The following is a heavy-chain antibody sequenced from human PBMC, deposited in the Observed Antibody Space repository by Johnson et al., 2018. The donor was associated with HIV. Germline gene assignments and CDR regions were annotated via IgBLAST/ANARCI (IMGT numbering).Heavy chain of an antibody. Sequence: QVQLVESGGGLVQPGGSLRLSCAASGFTFSSYAMSWVRQAPGKGLEWVAFIRYDGSNKYFAASVKGRFTISRDNSKNTLYLQMNSLTGEDTAIYYCAKPPSMGADAFDIWGQGTMVTVSS. CDR2: IRYDGSNK. CDR3: AKPPSMGADAFDI. V-gene: IGHV3-30*02. CDR1: GFTFSSYA. J-gene: IGHJ3*02. D-gene: IGHD3-16*01.